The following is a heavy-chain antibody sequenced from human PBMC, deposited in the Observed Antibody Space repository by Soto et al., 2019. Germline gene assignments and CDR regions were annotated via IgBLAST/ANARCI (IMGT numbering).Heavy chain of an antibody. Sequence: KPSETLSLTCTVSGGSISRTTYYWDWIRQPPGKGLEWIGSISYDGSTYYNPSLKSRVTISVDTSKNQFSLKVNYVTAADAAVYFCASQAGGYSYGPFDYWGQGALVTVSS. CDR1: GGSISRTTYY. CDR3: ASQAGGYSYGPFDY. D-gene: IGHD5-18*01. J-gene: IGHJ4*02. V-gene: IGHV4-39*01. CDR2: ISYDGST.